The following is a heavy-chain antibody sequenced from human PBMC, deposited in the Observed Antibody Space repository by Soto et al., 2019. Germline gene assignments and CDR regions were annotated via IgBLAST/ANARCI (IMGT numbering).Heavy chain of an antibody. Sequence: GGSLRLSCAASGFTFSSYAMSWVRQAPGKGLEWVSAISGSGGSTYYADSVKGRFTISRDNSKNTLYLQMNSLRAEDTVVYYCAKVSWRLVHVYFHMDVWGKGTTVTVSS. CDR2: ISGSGGST. CDR1: GFTFSSYA. V-gene: IGHV3-23*01. D-gene: IGHD5-12*01. J-gene: IGHJ6*03. CDR3: AKVSWRLVHVYFHMDV.